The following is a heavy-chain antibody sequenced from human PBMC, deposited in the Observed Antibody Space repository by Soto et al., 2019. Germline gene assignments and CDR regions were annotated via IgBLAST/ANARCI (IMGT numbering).Heavy chain of an antibody. CDR3: ARAVNWNYDLLDYMDV. V-gene: IGHV4-59*01. Sequence: SETLSLTCTVSGGSISSYYWSWIRQPPGKGLEWIGYIYYSGSTNYNPSLKSRVTISVDTSKNQFSLKLSSVTAADTAVYYCARAVNWNYDLLDYMDVWGKGTTVTVSS. CDR1: GGSISSYY. CDR2: IYYSGST. D-gene: IGHD1-7*01. J-gene: IGHJ6*03.